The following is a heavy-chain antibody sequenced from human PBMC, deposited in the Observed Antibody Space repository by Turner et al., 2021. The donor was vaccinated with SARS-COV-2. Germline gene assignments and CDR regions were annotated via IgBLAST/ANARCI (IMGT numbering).Heavy chain of an antibody. Sequence: QVQLVESGGGVVQPGRSLRLSCAASGFTFSSDGMHWVLQAPGKGLEWVAVIWNDGSNKDYADSVKGRFTISRDNSKNTLYLQTNSLRAEDTAVYYCARGPTDSSSWMGYYFDYWGQGTLVTVSS. D-gene: IGHD6-13*01. V-gene: IGHV3-33*01. J-gene: IGHJ4*02. CDR3: ARGPTDSSSWMGYYFDY. CDR1: GFTFSSDG. CDR2: IWNDGSNK.